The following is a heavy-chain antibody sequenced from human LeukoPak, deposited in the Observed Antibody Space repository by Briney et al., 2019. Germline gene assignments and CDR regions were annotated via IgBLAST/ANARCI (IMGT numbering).Heavy chain of an antibody. Sequence: GGSLRLSCAASGFTFSSYAMHWVRQAPGKGLEWVAVISYDGSNKYYADSVKGRFTISRDNAKNSLYLQMNSLRAEDTAVYYCARDSYDSSGYYPNYGMDVWGQGTTVTVSS. D-gene: IGHD3-22*01. V-gene: IGHV3-30*07. CDR2: ISYDGSNK. CDR3: ARDSYDSSGYYPNYGMDV. J-gene: IGHJ6*02. CDR1: GFTFSSYA.